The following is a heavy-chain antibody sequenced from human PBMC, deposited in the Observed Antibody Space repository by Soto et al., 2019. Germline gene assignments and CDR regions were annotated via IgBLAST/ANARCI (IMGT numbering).Heavy chain of an antibody. CDR2: MNPNSGNT. D-gene: IGHD3-9*01. Sequence: QVQLVQSGAEVKKPGASVKVSCKASGYTFTSYDINWVRQATGQGLEWMGWMNPNSGNTGYAQKFQGRVTMTRNTSISTAYMELSSLRSEDTAVYYCARGLTLLRYFGWLLPDYWGQGTLVTVSS. J-gene: IGHJ4*02. CDR3: ARGLTLLRYFGWLLPDY. CDR1: GYTFTSYD. V-gene: IGHV1-8*01.